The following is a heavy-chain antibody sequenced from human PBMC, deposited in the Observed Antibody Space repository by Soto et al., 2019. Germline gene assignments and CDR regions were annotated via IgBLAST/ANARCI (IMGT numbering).Heavy chain of an antibody. Sequence: PGGSLRPSCAASGFTVSSNYMSRVRQATRQVSEWAPVFYSGCSTYYADYVKGRFTSSRDNSKNTLYLQMNSLRAEDTAVYYCARDASDTATEGCYYYYGMDVWGQGTTVTVSS. D-gene: IGHD5-18*01. J-gene: IGHJ6*02. V-gene: IGHV3-53*01. CDR3: ARDASDTATEGCYYYYGMDV. CDR1: GFTVSSNY. CDR2: FYSGCST.